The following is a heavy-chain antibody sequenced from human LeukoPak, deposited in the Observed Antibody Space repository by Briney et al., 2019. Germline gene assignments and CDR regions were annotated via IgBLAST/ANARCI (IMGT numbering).Heavy chain of an antibody. V-gene: IGHV3-48*03. CDR2: ISSSGSTI. CDR1: GFTFSGYE. J-gene: IGHJ5*02. Sequence: QPGGSLRLSCAASGFTFSGYEMNWVRQAPGKGLEWVSYISSSGSTIYYADSVKGRFTISRDNAKNSLYLQMNSLRAEDTAVYYCARVPRGDWFDPWGQETLVTVSS. CDR3: ARVPRGDWFDP.